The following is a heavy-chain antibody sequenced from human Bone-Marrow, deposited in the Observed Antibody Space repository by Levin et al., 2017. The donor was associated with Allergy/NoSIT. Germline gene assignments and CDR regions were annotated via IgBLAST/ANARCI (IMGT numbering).Heavy chain of an antibody. J-gene: IGHJ4*02. CDR1: GFTFSSYA. V-gene: IGHV3-23*01. Sequence: QPGGSLRLSCAASGFTFSSYAMSWVRQAPGKGLEWVSAISGSGGSTYYADSVKGRFTISRDNSKNTLYLQMNSLRAEDTAVYYCAKEGGDGYCSSSSCQNFDYWGQGTLVTVSS. CDR3: AKEGGDGYCSSSSCQNFDY. D-gene: IGHD2-2*03. CDR2: ISGSGGST.